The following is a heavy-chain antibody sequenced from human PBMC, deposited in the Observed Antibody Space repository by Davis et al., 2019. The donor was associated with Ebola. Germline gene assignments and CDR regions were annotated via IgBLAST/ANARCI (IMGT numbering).Heavy chain of an antibody. CDR2: INPSGGST. CDR1: GYTFTSYG. J-gene: IGHJ5*02. D-gene: IGHD3-3*01. CDR3: AREGYDFWSGYLVRNWFDP. V-gene: IGHV1-46*01. Sequence: ASVKVSCKASGYTFTSYGISWVRQAPGQGLEWMGIINPSGGSTSYAQKFQGRVTMTRDTSTSTVYMELSSLRSEDTAVYYCAREGYDFWSGYLVRNWFDPWGQGTLVTVSS.